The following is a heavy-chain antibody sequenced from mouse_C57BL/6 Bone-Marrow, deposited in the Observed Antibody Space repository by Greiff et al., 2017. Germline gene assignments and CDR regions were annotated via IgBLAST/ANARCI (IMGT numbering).Heavy chain of an antibody. CDR2: IDPEDGDT. J-gene: IGHJ3*01. CDR3: TTRGVGSSWGWSAY. Sequence: EVQLQQSGAELVRPGASVKLSCTASGFNIKDYYMHWVKQRPEQGLEWIGRIDPEDGDTEYAPKFQGKATMTADTSSNTAYLQLSSLTSEDTAVYYCTTRGVGSSWGWSAYWGQGTLVTVSA. V-gene: IGHV14-1*01. CDR1: GFNIKDYY. D-gene: IGHD1-1*01.